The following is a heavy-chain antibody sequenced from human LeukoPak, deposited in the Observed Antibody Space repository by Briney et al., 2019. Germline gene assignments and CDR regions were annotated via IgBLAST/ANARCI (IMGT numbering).Heavy chain of an antibody. CDR1: GGSISSYY. D-gene: IGHD6-6*01. CDR2: IYTSGST. J-gene: IGHJ4*02. CDR3: ATYLIAARAFDY. Sequence: SETLSLTCTVSGGSISSYYWSWIRQPARKGLEWIGRIYTSGSTNYNPSLKSRVTMSIDTSKNQFSLKLSSVTAADTAVYYCATYLIAARAFDYWGQGALVTVSS. V-gene: IGHV4-4*07.